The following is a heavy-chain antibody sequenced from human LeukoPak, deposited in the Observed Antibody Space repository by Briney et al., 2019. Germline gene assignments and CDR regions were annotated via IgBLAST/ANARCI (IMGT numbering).Heavy chain of an antibody. D-gene: IGHD5-18*01. CDR1: GGSISSSTYY. Sequence: SETLSLTCTVSGGSISSSTYYWGWVRQPPGKGLEWIGIIYYSGSTYYNPSLKSRVTISVDTSKNQFSLKLSSVTAADTAVYYCARLGRLGYSYGYVRFDYWGQGTLVTVSS. CDR2: IYYSGST. CDR3: ARLGRLGYSYGYVRFDY. V-gene: IGHV4-39*07. J-gene: IGHJ4*02.